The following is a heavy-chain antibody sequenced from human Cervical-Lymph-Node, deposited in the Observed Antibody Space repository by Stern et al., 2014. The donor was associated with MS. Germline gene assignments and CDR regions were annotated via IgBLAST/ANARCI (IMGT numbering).Heavy chain of an antibody. D-gene: IGHD3-10*01. V-gene: IGHV3-23*04. Sequence: VQLVQSGGGLVQPGGSLRLSCAASGFTFSSYAMSWVRQAPGKGLEWVSAIIGSGGSTYYADSVKGRFTISRDNSKNTLYLQMNSLRAEDTAVYYCAKVIVPLIWFGELLGFDYWGQGTLVTVSS. CDR1: GFTFSSYA. J-gene: IGHJ4*02. CDR2: IIGSGGST. CDR3: AKVIVPLIWFGELLGFDY.